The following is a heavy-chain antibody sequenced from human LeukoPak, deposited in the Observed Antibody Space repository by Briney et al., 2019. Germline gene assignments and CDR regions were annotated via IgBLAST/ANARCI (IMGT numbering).Heavy chain of an antibody. CDR1: GGSISSYY. V-gene: IGHV4-59*08. CDR2: IYYSGTT. Sequence: PSETLSLTCTVSGGSISSYYWSWIRQPPGKGLEGIGYIYYSGTTNYNPSLKSRVSISVDTSKNQFSLNLSSVTAADTAVYYCARQARYCGGGTCFDSWGQGTLVTVSS. J-gene: IGHJ4*02. D-gene: IGHD2-15*01. CDR3: ARQARYCGGGTCFDS.